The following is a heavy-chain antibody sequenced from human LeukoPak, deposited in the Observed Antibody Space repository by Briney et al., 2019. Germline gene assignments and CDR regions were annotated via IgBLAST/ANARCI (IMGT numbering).Heavy chain of an antibody. D-gene: IGHD2-8*01. CDR1: GFTFSSYG. Sequence: GGSLRLSCAASGFTFSSYGMRWVRQAPGKGLEWVAFIRYDGSNKYYADSVKGRFTISRDNSKNTLYLQMNSLRAEDTAVYYCAKDPVLMVYATDYFDYWGQGTLVTVSS. J-gene: IGHJ4*02. CDR3: AKDPVLMVYATDYFDY. CDR2: IRYDGSNK. V-gene: IGHV3-30*02.